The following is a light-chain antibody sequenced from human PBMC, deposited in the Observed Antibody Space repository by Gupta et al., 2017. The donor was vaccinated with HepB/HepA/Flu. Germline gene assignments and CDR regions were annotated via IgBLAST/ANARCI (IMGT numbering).Light chain of an antibody. CDR2: GAS. Sequence: LGMSPGEMPTSNCRTSQCRSDRTNNRYYVAWYQQKPRQPPRLLIYGASTRESGVPDRFSGSGSGTDFTLTISSLQAEDVAVYYCQQYDSFPYTFGQGTKVEIK. J-gene: IGKJ2*01. V-gene: IGKV4-1*01. CDR3: QQYDSFPYT. CDR1: QCRSDRTNNRYY.